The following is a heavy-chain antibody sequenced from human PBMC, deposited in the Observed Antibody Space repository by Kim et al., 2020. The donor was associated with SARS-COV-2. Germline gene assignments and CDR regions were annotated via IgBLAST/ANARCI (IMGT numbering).Heavy chain of an antibody. CDR2: IRTNGGST. Sequence: GGSLRLSCSASGFTFSNYPIHWVRQAPGKGLEYVSSIRTNGGSTNYADSVKGRFTISRDNSKNTLYLQMSSLRTEDTAVYFCVKDLGDYWGQGTLVTVSS. V-gene: IGHV3-64D*06. CDR3: VKDLGDY. J-gene: IGHJ4*02. CDR1: GFTFSNYP.